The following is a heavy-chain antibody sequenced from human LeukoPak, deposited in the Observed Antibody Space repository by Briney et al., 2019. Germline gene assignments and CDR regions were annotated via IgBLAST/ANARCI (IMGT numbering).Heavy chain of an antibody. CDR2: IYYSGST. Sequence: PSETLSLTCTVSGGSISSYYWSWIRQPPGKGLEWIGYIYYSGSTYYNPSLKSRVTISVDTSKNQFSLKLSSVTAADTAVYYCASQQLWHYYYGMDVWGQGTTVTVSS. CDR3: ASQQLWHYYYGMDV. CDR1: GGSISSYY. J-gene: IGHJ6*02. V-gene: IGHV4-59*12. D-gene: IGHD5-18*01.